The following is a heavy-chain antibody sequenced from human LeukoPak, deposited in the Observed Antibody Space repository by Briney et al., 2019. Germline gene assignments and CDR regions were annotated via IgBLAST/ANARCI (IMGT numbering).Heavy chain of an antibody. D-gene: IGHD6-19*01. CDR2: IGASDGGT. CDR1: GFTFDNYA. V-gene: IGHV3-23*01. J-gene: IGHJ4*02. Sequence: GGSLRLSCAASGFTFDNYAMIWVRQAPGKGLEWVSTIGASDGGTYYAESVKGRFTISRDNSKNSLYLQMDSLRAEDTAVYYCAKGAAGPNTPFDFWGQGTLVTVSS. CDR3: AKGAAGPNTPFDF.